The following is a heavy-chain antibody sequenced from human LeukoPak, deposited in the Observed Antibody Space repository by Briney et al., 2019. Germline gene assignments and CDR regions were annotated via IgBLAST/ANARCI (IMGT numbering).Heavy chain of an antibody. D-gene: IGHD4-17*01. CDR3: TRDTGTTGEVKFDP. J-gene: IGHJ5*02. Sequence: PSETLSLTCTVSGYSISSGYYWGWSRQPPGKGLEWIGRIYTSGSTTYNPSLKSRVTMSVDTSKSQFSLNLMSVTAADTAVYYCTRDTGTTGEVKFDPWGQGTLVTVSS. CDR2: IYTSGST. CDR1: GYSISSGYY. V-gene: IGHV4-38-2*02.